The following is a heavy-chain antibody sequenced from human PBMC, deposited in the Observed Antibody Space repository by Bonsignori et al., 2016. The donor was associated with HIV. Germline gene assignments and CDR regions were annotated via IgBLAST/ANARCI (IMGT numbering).Heavy chain of an antibody. J-gene: IGHJ4*02. CDR3: ARGKTRTGPYYDFWSGYLGTEY. D-gene: IGHD3-3*01. CDR2: MNPNSGNT. Sequence: WVRQAPGQGLEWMGWMNPNSGNTGYAQKFQGRVTMTRNTSISTAYMELSSLRSEDTAVYYCARGKTRTGPYYDFWSGYLGTEYWGQGTLVTVSS. V-gene: IGHV1-8*01.